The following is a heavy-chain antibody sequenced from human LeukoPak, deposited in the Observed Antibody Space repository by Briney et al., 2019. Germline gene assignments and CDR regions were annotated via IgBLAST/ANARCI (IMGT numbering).Heavy chain of an antibody. J-gene: IGHJ6*02. CDR1: GGSFSGYY. CDR2: INHSGST. Sequence: SEALSLTCAVYGGSFSGYYWSWVRQPPGKGLEWIGEINHSGSTNYNPSLKSRVTISVDTSKNQFSLKLSSVTAADTAVYYCARFRTAVTTFYYGMDVWGQGTTVTVSS. CDR3: ARFRTAVTTFYYGMDV. V-gene: IGHV4-34*01. D-gene: IGHD4-17*01.